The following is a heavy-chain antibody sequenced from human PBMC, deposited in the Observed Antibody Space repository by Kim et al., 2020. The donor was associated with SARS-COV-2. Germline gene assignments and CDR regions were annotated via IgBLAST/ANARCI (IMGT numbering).Heavy chain of an antibody. D-gene: IGHD3-10*01. CDR1: GFTFSSYD. V-gene: IGHV3-13*01. CDR3: ARAYASGSYSPWFDP. CDR2: IGTSGDT. Sequence: GGSLRLSCAASGFTFSSYDMHWVRQATGTVLERVSAIGTSGDTYYPGSWKGRFTISRENAKNSLYLQMNSLRAGDTAVYYCARAYASGSYSPWFDPWGQGALVTVSS. J-gene: IGHJ5*02.